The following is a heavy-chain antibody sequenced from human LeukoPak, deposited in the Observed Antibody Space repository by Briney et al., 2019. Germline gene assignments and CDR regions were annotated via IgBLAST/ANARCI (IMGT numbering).Heavy chain of an antibody. Sequence: SETLSLTCTVSGGSISSYYWSWIRQPPGKGLEWMGYIYYSGSTNYNPSLKSRVTISVDTSKNQFSLKLSSVTAADTAVYYCARGTYDSSGPNWFDHWGQGTLVTVSS. CDR2: IYYSGST. CDR3: ARGTYDSSGPNWFDH. V-gene: IGHV4-59*01. J-gene: IGHJ5*02. D-gene: IGHD3-22*01. CDR1: GGSISSYY.